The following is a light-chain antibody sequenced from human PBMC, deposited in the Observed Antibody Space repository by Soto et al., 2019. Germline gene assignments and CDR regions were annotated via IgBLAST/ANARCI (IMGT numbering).Light chain of an antibody. CDR1: SSDIGGYDY. Sequence: QSALTQPASVSGSPGQSITLSCTGTSSDIGGYDYVSWYQRHPGKAPKLIIYDVNNRPSGVSNRFSGSKSGNTASLTISGLQAEDEADYYCQSYDSSIVVFGGGTKLTVL. V-gene: IGLV2-14*01. CDR2: DVN. CDR3: QSYDSSIVV. J-gene: IGLJ2*01.